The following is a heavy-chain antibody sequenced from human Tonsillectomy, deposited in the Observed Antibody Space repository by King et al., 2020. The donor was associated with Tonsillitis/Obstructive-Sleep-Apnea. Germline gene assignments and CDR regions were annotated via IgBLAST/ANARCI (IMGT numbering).Heavy chain of an antibody. CDR2: ISSNGGST. D-gene: IGHD5-18*01. Sequence: VQLVESGGGLVQPGGSLRVSCSASGFAFNSYAMHWVRRAPGKGLEYVSAISSNGGSTYYADSEKGRFTISRDNSKNTMYLQMSSLRGEDTAVYYCVEDLADGAYSYGPDYWGQGTLVTVSS. CDR1: GFAFNSYA. CDR3: VEDLADGAYSYGPDY. V-gene: IGHV3-64D*06. J-gene: IGHJ4*02.